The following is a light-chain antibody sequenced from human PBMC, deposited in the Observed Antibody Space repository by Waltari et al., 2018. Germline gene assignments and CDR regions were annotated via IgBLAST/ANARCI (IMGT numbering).Light chain of an antibody. V-gene: IGLV2-8*01. CDR2: EVT. CDR3: SSYADSNVL. CDR1: NGDIGAYNS. J-gene: IGLJ2*01. Sequence: QSALTQPPSASGSPGQSVTISCTGANGDIGAYNSVSWYQQHPGRAPNLMIYEVTLRPSGVPDRFSGSRSGNMASLTVSGLQAEDEADYFCSSYADSNVLFGGGTRLTVL.